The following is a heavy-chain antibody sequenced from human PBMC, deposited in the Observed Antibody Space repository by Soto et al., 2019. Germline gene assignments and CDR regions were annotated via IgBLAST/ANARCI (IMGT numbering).Heavy chain of an antibody. CDR2: INSDGSST. D-gene: IGHD6-13*01. CDR1: GFTFSSYW. V-gene: IGHV3-74*01. J-gene: IGHJ6*02. Sequence: GGSLRLSCAASGFTFSSYWMHWVRQAPGKGLVWVSRINSDGSSTSYADSVKGRFTISRDNAKNTLYLQMNSLRAEDTAVYYCARGIGSSWYHLGPYYYGMDVWGQGTTVTVSS. CDR3: ARGIGSSWYHLGPYYYGMDV.